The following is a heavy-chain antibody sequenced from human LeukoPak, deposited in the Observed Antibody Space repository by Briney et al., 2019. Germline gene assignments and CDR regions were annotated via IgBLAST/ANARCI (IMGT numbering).Heavy chain of an antibody. CDR3: ARDPKLNYYDSSGPVGY. D-gene: IGHD3-22*01. Sequence: ASVKVSCKASGYTSTSYGISWVRQAPEQGLEWMGWISAYNGNTNYAQKLQGRVTTTTDTSTSTAYMELRSLRSDDTAVYYCARDPKLNYYDSSGPVGYWGQGTLVTVSS. J-gene: IGHJ4*02. CDR1: GYTSTSYG. CDR2: ISAYNGNT. V-gene: IGHV1-18*01.